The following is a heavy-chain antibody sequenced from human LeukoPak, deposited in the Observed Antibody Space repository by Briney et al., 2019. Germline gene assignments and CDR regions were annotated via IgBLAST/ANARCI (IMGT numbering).Heavy chain of an antibody. CDR3: ARGFGTMVRGVIKTLDY. CDR2: MNPNSGNT. Sequence: ASVKVSCKASGYTFTSYDINWVRQATGQGLEWMGWMNPNSGNTGYAQKFQGRATMTRNTSISTAYMDLSSLRSEDTAVYYCARGFGTMVRGVIKTLDYWGQGTLVTVSS. J-gene: IGHJ4*02. D-gene: IGHD3-10*01. CDR1: GYTFTSYD. V-gene: IGHV1-8*01.